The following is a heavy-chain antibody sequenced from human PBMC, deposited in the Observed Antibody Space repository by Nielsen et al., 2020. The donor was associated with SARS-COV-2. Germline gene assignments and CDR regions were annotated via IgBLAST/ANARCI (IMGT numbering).Heavy chain of an antibody. D-gene: IGHD6-13*01. V-gene: IGHV6-1*01. CDR2: TYYRSKWYK. CDR1: GDSVSSNGIA. Sequence: SETLSLTCAISGDSVSSNGIAWNWIRLSQSRGLEWPGRTYYRSKWYKEYTVSLESRISINPDTSQNQFSLQLNSVTAEDTAVHYCARGESRSLDYWGQGNLVTVSS. CDR3: ARGESRSLDY. J-gene: IGHJ4*02.